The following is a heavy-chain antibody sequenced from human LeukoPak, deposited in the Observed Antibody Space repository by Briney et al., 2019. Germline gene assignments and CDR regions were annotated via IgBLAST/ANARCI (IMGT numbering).Heavy chain of an antibody. V-gene: IGHV4-34*01. CDR2: INRGGDT. CDR1: GGSFSGNY. D-gene: IGHD3-10*01. CDR3: ARGYGSGTYFGY. J-gene: IGHJ4*02. Sequence: AETLSLTCAVSGGSFSGNYWSWIRQPPGKGLQWIGEINRGGDTNYNPSLESRVIMSLDTSKNQFSLRLRSVTAADTAVYYCARGYGSGTYFGYWGQGTLVT.